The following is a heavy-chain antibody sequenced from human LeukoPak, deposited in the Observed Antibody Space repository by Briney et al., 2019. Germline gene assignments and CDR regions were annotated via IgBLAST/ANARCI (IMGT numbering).Heavy chain of an antibody. CDR1: GFTVSSNC. V-gene: IGHV3-53*01. J-gene: IGHJ5*02. CDR2: IYSGGST. D-gene: IGHD2-15*01. CDR3: ARVVVAATPWFDP. Sequence: GGSLRLSCAASGFTVSSNCMSWVRQAPGKGLEWVSVIYSGGSTYYADSVKGRFTISRDNSKNTLYLQMNSLRAEDTAVYYCARVVVAATPWFDPWGQGTLVTVSS.